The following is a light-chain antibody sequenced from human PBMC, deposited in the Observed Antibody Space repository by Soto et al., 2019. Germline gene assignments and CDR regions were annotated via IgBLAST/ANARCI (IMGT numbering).Light chain of an antibody. J-gene: IGKJ4*01. V-gene: IGKV3-15*01. CDR1: QSLGTN. CDR3: QQYNDWPPLT. CDR2: GAS. Sequence: EIVMTQSPATLSVSPGERATLSCRASQSLGTNLAWYQQRPGQAPRLLLYGASTRATGIPARFSGSGSGTEFTLTISSLQSEDFALYYCQQYNDWPPLTFGGGTKVEIK.